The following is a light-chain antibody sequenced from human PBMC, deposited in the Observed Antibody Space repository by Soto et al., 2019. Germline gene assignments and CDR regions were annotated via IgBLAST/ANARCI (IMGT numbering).Light chain of an antibody. CDR2: AAS. CDR1: QGISNY. J-gene: IGKJ1*01. V-gene: IGKV1-27*01. CDR3: LQFNTFPWT. Sequence: GDRVTITCRASQGISNYLAWYQQKPGKVPKLLIYAASTLQSGVPSRFSGSGSGTEFTLTISSLQPDDFATYYCLQFNTFPWTFGQGTKVDIK.